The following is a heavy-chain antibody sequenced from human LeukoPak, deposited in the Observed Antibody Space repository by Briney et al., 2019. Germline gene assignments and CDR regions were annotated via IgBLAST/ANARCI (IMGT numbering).Heavy chain of an antibody. CDR2: ISSSGSTI. J-gene: IGHJ6*02. CDR3: ARDKSSSWGYYYYGMDV. D-gene: IGHD6-13*01. Sequence: PGGSLRLSCAASGFTFSDYYMSWLRQAPGKGVEWVSYISSSGSTIYYADSVKGRFTISRDNAKNSLYLQMNSLRAEDTAVYYCARDKSSSWGYYYYGMDVWGQGTTVTVSS. CDR1: GFTFSDYY. V-gene: IGHV3-11*01.